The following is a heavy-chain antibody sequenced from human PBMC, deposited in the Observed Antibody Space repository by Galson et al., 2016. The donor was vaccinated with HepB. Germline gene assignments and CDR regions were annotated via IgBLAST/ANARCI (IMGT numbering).Heavy chain of an antibody. J-gene: IGHJ4*02. Sequence: SLRLSCAASGFTFSSYWMSWVRQTPGKGLEWVANIKYDESQNYYVGSVRGRFTISRDNAKASLFLQMNRLRVDDTAVYYCARTQFVRGFFTVTTQSHLDYWGQGALVTVS. CDR3: ARTQFVRGFFTVTTQSHLDY. CDR2: IKYDESQN. CDR1: GFTFSSYW. V-gene: IGHV3-7*01. D-gene: IGHD4-17*01.